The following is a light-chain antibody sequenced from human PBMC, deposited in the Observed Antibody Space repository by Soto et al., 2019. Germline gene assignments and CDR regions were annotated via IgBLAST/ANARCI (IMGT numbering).Light chain of an antibody. J-gene: IGKJ1*01. V-gene: IGKV1-16*02. CDR2: AAS. CDR3: QQYNSYPRT. Sequence: DIQMTQSPSSLSASVGDRVTITCRARQGISNFLAWFQQNPGKAPMSLIYAASSLQSGVPSKFSGSGSGTDFTLTISSLQPEDFANYYCQQYNSYPRTFGQGTKVAIK. CDR1: QGISNF.